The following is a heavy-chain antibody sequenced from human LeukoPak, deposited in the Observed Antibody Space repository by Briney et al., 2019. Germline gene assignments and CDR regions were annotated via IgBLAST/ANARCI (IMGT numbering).Heavy chain of an antibody. CDR1: GGSISSGGYY. CDR2: IYYSGST. Sequence: SQTLSLTCTVSGGSISSGGYYWSWIRQHPGKGLEWIGYIYYSGSTYYNPSLKSRVTISVDTSKNQFSLKLSSVTAADTAVYYCARVVSAVYGDFLDYWGQGTLVTVSS. V-gene: IGHV4-31*03. CDR3: ARVVSAVYGDFLDY. D-gene: IGHD4-17*01. J-gene: IGHJ4*02.